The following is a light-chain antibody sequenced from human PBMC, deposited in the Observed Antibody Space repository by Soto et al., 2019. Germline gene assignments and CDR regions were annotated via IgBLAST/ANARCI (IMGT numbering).Light chain of an antibody. Sequence: EIVLTQSPATLSLSPGERATLSCRASQSVSSYLAWYQQKPGQAPRLLIYDASNRATGIPARFSGFGSGTDFTLTISSLEPEAFAVYYCQQRSNWYTFGQGTKLEI. V-gene: IGKV3-11*01. CDR1: QSVSSY. CDR3: QQRSNWYT. J-gene: IGKJ2*01. CDR2: DAS.